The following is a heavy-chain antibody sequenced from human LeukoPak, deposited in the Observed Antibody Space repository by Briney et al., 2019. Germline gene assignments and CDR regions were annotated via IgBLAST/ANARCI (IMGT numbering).Heavy chain of an antibody. Sequence: ASVKVSCKASGYTFTTYYMHWVRQAPGQGLEWMGIINPSDGSTSCAQKFQDRVTMTRDTSTSTVYMELSSLRSEDTAVYYCAREGLDTSDYYGSRLDYWGPGTLVTVSS. J-gene: IGHJ4*02. CDR3: AREGLDTSDYYGSRLDY. D-gene: IGHD3-22*01. CDR2: INPSDGST. V-gene: IGHV1-46*01. CDR1: GYTFTTYY.